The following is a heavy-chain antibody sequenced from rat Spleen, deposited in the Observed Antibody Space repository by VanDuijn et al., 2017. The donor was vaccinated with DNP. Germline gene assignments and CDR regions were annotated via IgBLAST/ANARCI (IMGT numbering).Heavy chain of an antibody. CDR3: ARRNSGFDY. D-gene: IGHD4-3*01. CDR1: GFSLTSYH. CDR2: MWSDGST. J-gene: IGHJ2*01. Sequence: QVQLKESGPGLVQPSQSLSLTCTVSGFSLTSYHVHWVRQPPGKGLEWMGVMWSDGSTNYNSAVHSRLSFSRDTSKSQVFLKMNGRRPEDTGTYYGARRNSGFDYWGQGVMVTV. V-gene: IGHV2-32*01.